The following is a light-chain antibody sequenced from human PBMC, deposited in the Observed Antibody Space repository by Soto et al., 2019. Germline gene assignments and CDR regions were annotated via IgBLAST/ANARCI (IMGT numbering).Light chain of an antibody. CDR3: MQALQTPNT. CDR2: LGS. CDR1: QSLLHSNGYNY. Sequence: DIWMTQSPLSLPVTPGEPASISCRSSQSLLHSNGYNYLDWYLQKPGQSPQLLIYLGSNRASGVPDRFSGSGSGTDFTLKISRVEAEAVGVYYCMQALQTPNTFGQGT. J-gene: IGKJ2*01. V-gene: IGKV2-28*01.